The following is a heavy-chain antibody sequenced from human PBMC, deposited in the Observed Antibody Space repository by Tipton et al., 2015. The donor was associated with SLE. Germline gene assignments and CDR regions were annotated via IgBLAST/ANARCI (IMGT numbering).Heavy chain of an antibody. Sequence: TLSLTCTVSGASISSGSSYWSWIRQPAGKGLEWIGRIFSRGSTNSNLSLKSRVTISLDASKNQFSLKLSSVTAADTAVYYCARVSCSSISCYVDFWGQGTLVTVSS. V-gene: IGHV4-61*02. CDR2: IFSRGST. D-gene: IGHD2-2*01. J-gene: IGHJ4*02. CDR1: GASISSGSSY. CDR3: ARVSCSSISCYVDF.